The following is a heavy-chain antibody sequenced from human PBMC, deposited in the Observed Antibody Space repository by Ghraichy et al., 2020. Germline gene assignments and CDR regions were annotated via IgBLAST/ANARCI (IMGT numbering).Heavy chain of an antibody. D-gene: IGHD2-21*01. J-gene: IGHJ6*02. CDR3: ARVKFVEVTFYKYYAMDV. V-gene: IGHV4-34*01. CDR1: GGSFSGYY. CDR2: IDHSGSA. Sequence: SETLSLTCAVYGGSFSGYYWSWIRQPPGKGLEWIGEIDHSGSANYNPSLKSRVIISLDTSKNQFSLKLSSVTAADTAVYYCARVKFVEVTFYKYYAMDVWGQGTTVTVSS.